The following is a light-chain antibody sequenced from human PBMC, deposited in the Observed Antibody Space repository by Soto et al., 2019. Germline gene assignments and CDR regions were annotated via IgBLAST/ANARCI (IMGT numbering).Light chain of an antibody. CDR1: QNINTL. CDR2: DAS. Sequence: DIEMTQSPSTLSASVGDRVTITCRASQNINTLLAWYQQKPGRAPKLLIYDASSLEGGVPSRFSGSGFGTEFTLTISSLQPYDFATYYCQQFHTYYTFGQGTNVHIK. J-gene: IGKJ2*01. V-gene: IGKV1-5*01. CDR3: QQFHTYYT.